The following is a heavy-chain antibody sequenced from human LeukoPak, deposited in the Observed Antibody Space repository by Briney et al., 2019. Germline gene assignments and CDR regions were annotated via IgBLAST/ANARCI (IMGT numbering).Heavy chain of an antibody. Sequence: PGGSLRLSCAASGFTFDDHGMSWVRQAPGKGLEWVSSISSSSYIYYADSVKGRFTISRDNAKNSLYLQMNSLRAEDTAVYYCARVVGATNHYWGQGTLVTVSS. CDR1: GFTFDDHG. CDR2: ISSSSYI. J-gene: IGHJ4*02. D-gene: IGHD1-26*01. V-gene: IGHV3-69-1*01. CDR3: ARVVGATNHY.